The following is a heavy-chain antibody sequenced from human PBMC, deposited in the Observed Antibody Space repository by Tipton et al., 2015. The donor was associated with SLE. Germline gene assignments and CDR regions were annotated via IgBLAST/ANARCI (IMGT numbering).Heavy chain of an antibody. V-gene: IGHV3-23*01. J-gene: IGHJ4*02. CDR2: ISGGGST. CDR3: AKFEKTTDFYLDS. D-gene: IGHD1/OR15-1a*01. CDR1: GFTFSSYA. Sequence: SLRLSCATSGFTFSSYALSWVRRAPGKGLVWVSAISGGGSTYYADFVKGRFSISIDKSKKTLFLQMNSLRVDDTATYYCAKFEKTTDFYLDSWGQGTLVSVSS.